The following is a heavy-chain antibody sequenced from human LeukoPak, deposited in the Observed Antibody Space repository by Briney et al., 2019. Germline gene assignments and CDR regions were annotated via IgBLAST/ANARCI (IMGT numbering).Heavy chain of an antibody. V-gene: IGHV4-4*07. J-gene: IGHJ5*02. Sequence: ADTLSLTCTLSGRPISSYYWSWIRQPAGKGLEWIGRIYSSGGTNYNPSLKSRVTMSVDTSKKQFSLKLSSVPAAETAVYYCARDGREQQLVTFDPWGQGTLVTVSS. CDR2: IYSSGGT. CDR1: GRPISSYY. D-gene: IGHD6-13*01. CDR3: ARDGREQQLVTFDP.